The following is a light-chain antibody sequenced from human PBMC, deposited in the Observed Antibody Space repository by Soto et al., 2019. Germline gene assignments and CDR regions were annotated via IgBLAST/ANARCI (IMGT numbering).Light chain of an antibody. Sequence: DIQMTQSPSTLSASVGDRVTITCRASQSFSHWLAWYQQKPGKAPKLLIFGSSTLETGVPSRFSGGGSGTEFTLTISSLQPDDFATYYCQQYDSYPYSFGQGTNLEIK. V-gene: IGKV1-5*03. CDR1: QSFSHW. CDR2: GSS. CDR3: QQYDSYPYS. J-gene: IGKJ2*01.